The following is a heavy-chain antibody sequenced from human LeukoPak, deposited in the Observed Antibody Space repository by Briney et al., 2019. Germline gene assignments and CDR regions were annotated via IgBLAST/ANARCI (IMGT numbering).Heavy chain of an antibody. CDR1: GFTFRSYA. Sequence: GGSLRLSCAASGFTFRSYAMNWVRQAPGKGLEWVSYINPGSSSIYYADSVKGRFTISRDNAKNSLYLQMNSLRAEDTASYYCARGGWFGELLFEYWGQGTLVTVSS. J-gene: IGHJ4*02. CDR3: ARGGWFGELLFEY. D-gene: IGHD3-10*01. CDR2: INPGSSSI. V-gene: IGHV3-48*04.